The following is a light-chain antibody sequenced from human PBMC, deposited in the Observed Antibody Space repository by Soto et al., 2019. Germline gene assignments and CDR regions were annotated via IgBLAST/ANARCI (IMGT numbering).Light chain of an antibody. Sequence: QSALTQPTSVPGSPGQSISISCTGNHNDIGTYDYVSWYQQHPGRAPRLLIHGATTRASGISDRFSASKSGLTASLTISGLQPEDEADYYCSSFTSNRIYVFGPGTKLTVL. CDR3: SSFTSNRIYV. CDR1: HNDIGTYDY. CDR2: GAT. V-gene: IGLV2-14*03. J-gene: IGLJ1*01.